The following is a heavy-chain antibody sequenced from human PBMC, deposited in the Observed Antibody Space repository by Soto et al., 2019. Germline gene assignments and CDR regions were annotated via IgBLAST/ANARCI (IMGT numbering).Heavy chain of an antibody. J-gene: IGHJ4*02. CDR3: AKDSYYYDSSATFDY. D-gene: IGHD3-22*01. CDR1: GFTFSSYA. V-gene: IGHV3-23*01. CDR2: ISGSGGST. Sequence: VGSLRLSCAASGFTFSSYAMSWVRQAPGKGLEWVSAISGSGGSTYYADSVKGRFTISRDNSKNTLYLQMNSLRAEDTAVYYCAKDSYYYDSSATFDYWGQGTLVTVSS.